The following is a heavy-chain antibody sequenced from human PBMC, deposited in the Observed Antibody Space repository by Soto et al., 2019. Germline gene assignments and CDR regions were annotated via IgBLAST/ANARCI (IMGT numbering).Heavy chain of an antibody. CDR1: GYTFTSYY. J-gene: IGHJ4*02. D-gene: IGHD3-22*01. Sequence: ASVKVSCKASGYTFTSYYMHWVRQAPGQGLEWMGIINPSGGSTSYAQKFQGRVTMTRDTSTSTVYMELSSLRSEDTAVYYCARGVDNYYDSSGHYDYWGQGTLVTVSS. CDR3: ARGVDNYYDSSGHYDY. CDR2: INPSGGST. V-gene: IGHV1-46*01.